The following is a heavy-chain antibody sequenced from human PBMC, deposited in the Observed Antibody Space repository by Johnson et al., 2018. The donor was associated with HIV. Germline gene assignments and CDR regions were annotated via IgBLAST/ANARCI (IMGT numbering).Heavy chain of an antibody. CDR2: ISWNSDTL. CDR1: GFIFDDYG. Sequence: VQLVESGGGVVRPGGSLRLSCAASGFIFDDYGMSWVRQAPGKGLEWVAGISWNSDTLVYADSVKGRFTISRDNAKNSLYLQMNSLRAEDTAVYYCARGPVFDIWGQGTMVTVSS. V-gene: IGHV3-20*04. CDR3: ARGPVFDI. J-gene: IGHJ3*02.